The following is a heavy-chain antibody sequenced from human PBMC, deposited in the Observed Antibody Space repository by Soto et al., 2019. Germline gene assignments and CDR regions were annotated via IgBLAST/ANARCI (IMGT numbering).Heavy chain of an antibody. CDR1: GGTFSSYA. CDR3: ARSPSIVGASYGMDV. V-gene: IGHV1-69*13. Sequence: ASVKVSCKASGGTFSSYAISWVRQAPGQGLEWMGGIIPIFGTANYAQKFQGRVTITADESTSTAYMELSSLRSEDTAVYYCARSPSIVGASYGMDVWGQGTTVTVSS. D-gene: IGHD1-26*01. CDR2: IIPIFGTA. J-gene: IGHJ6*02.